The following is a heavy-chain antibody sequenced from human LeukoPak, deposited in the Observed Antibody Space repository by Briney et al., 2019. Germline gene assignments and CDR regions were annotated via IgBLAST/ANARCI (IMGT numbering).Heavy chain of an antibody. CDR1: GGSISSYY. CDR2: IYTSGST. D-gene: IGHD3-3*01. CDR3: ARDGRFLEWAPGGYYMDV. V-gene: IGHV4-4*07. Sequence: PSEPLFLTCTVSGGSISSYYWSWIRQPAGKGLEWIGRIYTSGSTNYNPSLKSRVTMSVDTSKNQFSLKLSSVTAADTAVYYCARDGRFLEWAPGGYYMDVWGKGTTVTVSS. J-gene: IGHJ6*03.